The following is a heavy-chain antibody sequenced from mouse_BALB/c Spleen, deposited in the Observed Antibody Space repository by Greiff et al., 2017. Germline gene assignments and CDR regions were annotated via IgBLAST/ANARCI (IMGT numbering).Heavy chain of an antibody. J-gene: IGHJ4*01. CDR2: IDPENGDT. Sequence: VQLQQSGAELVRSGASVKLSCTASGFNIKDYYMHWVKQRPEQGLEWIGWIDPENGDTEYAPKFQGKATMTADTSSNTAYLQLSSLTSEDTAVYYCNANSGSSMGDAMDYWGQGTSVTVSS. D-gene: IGHD1-1*01. CDR1: GFNIKDYY. CDR3: NANSGSSMGDAMDY. V-gene: IGHV14-4*02.